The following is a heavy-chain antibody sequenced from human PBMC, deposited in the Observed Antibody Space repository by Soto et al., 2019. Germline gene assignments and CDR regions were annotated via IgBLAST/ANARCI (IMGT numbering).Heavy chain of an antibody. V-gene: IGHV4-39*01. CDR1: EGGDSFSSNNHY. CDR3: ARRSHTNWPAY. CDR2: IFYGGST. J-gene: IGHJ5*01. D-gene: IGHD2-15*01. Sequence: SETLSLPCTVYEGGDSFSSNNHYWVLFRQPPGKGLEWIGSIFYGGSTYYNPSLMSRVTISADTSKNQFSLKVNSVTFADTAVYYCARRSHTNWPAYWGHGTQVTVSS.